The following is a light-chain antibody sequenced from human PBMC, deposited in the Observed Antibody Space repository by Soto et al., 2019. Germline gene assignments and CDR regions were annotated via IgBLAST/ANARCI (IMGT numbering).Light chain of an antibody. CDR3: QQYNSYPYT. J-gene: IGKJ2*01. CDR1: QSISSW. CDR2: DAS. V-gene: IGKV1-5*01. Sequence: DIQMTQSPSTLSASVGDRVTITCRASQSISSWLAWYQQKPGKAPKFLIYDASSLESGVPSRFSGSGSGTEFTLTIPSLQPDDFATYYCQQYNSYPYTFGQGTKLEIK.